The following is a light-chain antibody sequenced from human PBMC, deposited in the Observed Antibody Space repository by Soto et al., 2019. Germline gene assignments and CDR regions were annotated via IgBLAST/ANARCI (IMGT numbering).Light chain of an antibody. CDR1: QSVDRD. J-gene: IGKJ1*01. CDR2: GAS. Sequence: EVVLTQSPATLSLSLGEVATLSCRASQSVDRDLAWYRQKPGQPPSLLIHGASTRATGVPARFSGSGSETEFPLVITSLQCEDFAVCFCNHYNQLPLTFGQGTKEEIK. CDR3: NHYNQLPLT. V-gene: IGKV3-15*01.